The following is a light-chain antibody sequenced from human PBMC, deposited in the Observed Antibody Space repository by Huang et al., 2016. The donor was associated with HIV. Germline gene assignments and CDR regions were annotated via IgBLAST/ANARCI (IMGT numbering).Light chain of an antibody. Sequence: EIVMTQSPATLSVSPGERATLSCRASQSVISTLAWYQQKPGQAPRLLSFGASTRATGVPARFSGSGSGTEFTLTISSLQSEDFAVYYCQQYNNWPPTFGQGTKVEIK. J-gene: IGKJ1*01. CDR1: QSVIST. V-gene: IGKV3-15*01. CDR3: QQYNNWPPT. CDR2: GAS.